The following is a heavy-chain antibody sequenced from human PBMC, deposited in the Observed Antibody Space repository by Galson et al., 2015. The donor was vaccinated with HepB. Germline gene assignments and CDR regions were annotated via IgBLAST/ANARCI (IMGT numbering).Heavy chain of an antibody. CDR3: ARDPEYSSSSGDEQDDY. CDR2: ISSSSSYT. V-gene: IGHV3-11*06. J-gene: IGHJ4*02. Sequence: SLRLSCAASGFTFSDYYMSWIRQAPGKGLEWVSCISSSSSYTNYADSVKGRFTISRDNAKNSLYLQMNSLRAEDTAVYYCARDPEYSSSSGDEQDDYWGQGTLVTVSS. D-gene: IGHD6-6*01. CDR1: GFTFSDYY.